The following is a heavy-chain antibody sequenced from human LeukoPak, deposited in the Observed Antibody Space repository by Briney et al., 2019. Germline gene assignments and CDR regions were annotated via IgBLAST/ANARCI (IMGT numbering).Heavy chain of an antibody. V-gene: IGHV3-21*04. CDR3: ANGQGTVTLFDY. CDR2: ISSSSSYI. J-gene: IGHJ4*02. Sequence: GGSLRLSCAASGFTFSSYSMNWVRQAPGKGLEWVSSISSSSSYIYYADSVKGRFTISRDNAKNSLYLQMNSLRAEDTAVYYCANGQGTVTLFDYWGQGTLVTVSS. CDR1: GFTFSSYS. D-gene: IGHD4-11*01.